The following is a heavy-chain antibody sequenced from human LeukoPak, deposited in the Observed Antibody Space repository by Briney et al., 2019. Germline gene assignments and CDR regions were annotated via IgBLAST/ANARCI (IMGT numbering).Heavy chain of an antibody. D-gene: IGHD6-19*01. J-gene: IGHJ5*02. CDR2: ISNSGSTI. Sequence: GGSLRLSCAASGFTFSSYEMNWVRQAPGKGLEWVSYISNSGSTIYYADSVKGRFTISRDNAKSSPYLQMNSLRAEDTAVYYCAAPGIAVAGTKVDWFDPWGQGTLVTVSS. CDR1: GFTFSSYE. CDR3: AAPGIAVAGTKVDWFDP. V-gene: IGHV3-48*03.